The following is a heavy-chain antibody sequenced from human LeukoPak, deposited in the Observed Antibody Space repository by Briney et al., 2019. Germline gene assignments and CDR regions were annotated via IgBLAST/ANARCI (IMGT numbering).Heavy chain of an antibody. D-gene: IGHD3-10*02. Sequence: GGSLRLSCAASGFTFSSYGMSWVRQAPEKGLEWVSAISGSGGSTYYADSVKGRFPISRDNSKNTLYLQMNSLRAEDTAVYYCAELGITMIGGGWGKGTTVTTSS. CDR2: ISGSGGST. CDR1: GFTFSSYG. V-gene: IGHV3-23*01. CDR3: AELGITMIGGG. J-gene: IGHJ6*04.